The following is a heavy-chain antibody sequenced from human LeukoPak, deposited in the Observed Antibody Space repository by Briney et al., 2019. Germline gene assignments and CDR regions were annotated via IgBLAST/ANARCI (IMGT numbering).Heavy chain of an antibody. Sequence: GGSLRLSCAASGFTFRSYTMSWVRQAPGKGLEWVSVISGSGGNTYYADPVKGRFTISRDNAKNTLYLQMNSLRAEDTAVYYCARGGGYSYGSFDYWGQGTLVTVSS. CDR3: ARGGGYSYGSFDY. J-gene: IGHJ4*02. CDR1: GFTFRSYT. V-gene: IGHV3-23*01. CDR2: ISGSGGNT. D-gene: IGHD5-18*01.